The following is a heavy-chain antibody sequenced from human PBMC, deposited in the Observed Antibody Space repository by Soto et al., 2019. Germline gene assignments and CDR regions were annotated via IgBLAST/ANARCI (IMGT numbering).Heavy chain of an antibody. D-gene: IGHD6-6*01. V-gene: IGHV1-69*13. Sequence: SVKVSCKASRGTFSSYAISWVRQAPGQGLEWMGGIIPIFGTANYAQKFQGRVTITADESTSTAYMELSSQRSEDTAVYYCARDLLFTHSSSSPQLLLRNTNYYYYGMDVWGQGTTVTGSS. CDR1: RGTFSSYA. CDR3: ARDLLFTHSSSSPQLLLRNTNYYYYGMDV. J-gene: IGHJ6*02. CDR2: IIPIFGTA.